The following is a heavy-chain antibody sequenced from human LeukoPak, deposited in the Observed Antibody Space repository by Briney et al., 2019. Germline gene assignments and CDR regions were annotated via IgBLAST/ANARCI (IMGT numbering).Heavy chain of an antibody. J-gene: IGHJ6*03. D-gene: IGHD6-19*01. CDR3: ARANSSGSLYYYYYMDV. CDR2: IYYSGST. V-gene: IGHV4-59*01. Sequence: SETLSLTCTVSGGSINSYYWSWIRQPPGKGLEWIGYIYYSGSTNYNPSLKSRVTISVDTSKNQFSLKLSSVTAADTAVYYCARANSSGSLYYYYYMDVWGKGTTVTISS. CDR1: GGSINSYY.